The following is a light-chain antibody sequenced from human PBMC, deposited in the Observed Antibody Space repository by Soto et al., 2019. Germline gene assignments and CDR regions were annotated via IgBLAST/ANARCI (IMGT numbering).Light chain of an antibody. Sequence: QSALTQPPSASGSPGQSVAIACTGTSSDVGYYNYVSWYQQPPGKAPNLLIYDVSKRPSGVPDRFSGSKSGNTASLTVSGLQAEDEGDYYCSSYAGSNYPYVFGTGTKVTVL. CDR3: SSYAGSNYPYV. CDR1: SSDVGYYNY. CDR2: DVS. J-gene: IGLJ1*01. V-gene: IGLV2-8*01.